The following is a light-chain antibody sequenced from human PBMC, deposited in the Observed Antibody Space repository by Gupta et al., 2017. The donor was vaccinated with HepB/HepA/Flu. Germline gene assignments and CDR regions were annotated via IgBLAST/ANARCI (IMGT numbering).Light chain of an antibody. Sequence: IVMTQSLLSLPVTPGEPASISCRSSQSLLHSNGYNYLDWYLQKPGQSPQLLIYLGSNRASGVPDRFSGSGSGTDFTLKISRVEAEDVGVYYCMQDLQTPFTFGPGTKVDIK. V-gene: IGKV2-28*01. CDR2: LGS. CDR1: QSLLHSNGYNY. J-gene: IGKJ3*01. CDR3: MQDLQTPFT.